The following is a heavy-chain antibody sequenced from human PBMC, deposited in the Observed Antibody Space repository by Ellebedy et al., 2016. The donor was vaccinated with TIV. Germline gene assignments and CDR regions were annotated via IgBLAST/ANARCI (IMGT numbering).Heavy chain of an antibody. CDR2: INPGGGGT. J-gene: IGHJ6*02. D-gene: IGHD3-16*02. Sequence: AASVKVSCKASGYTFTNYYMNWVRQAPGKGLEWMGIINPGGGGTSYAQKFQGRVTMTGDTSTSTVYMELSSLSSEDTALYYCARAPLSGDFYGMDVWGQGTTVTVSS. CDR1: GYTFTNYY. CDR3: ARAPLSGDFYGMDV. V-gene: IGHV1-46*01.